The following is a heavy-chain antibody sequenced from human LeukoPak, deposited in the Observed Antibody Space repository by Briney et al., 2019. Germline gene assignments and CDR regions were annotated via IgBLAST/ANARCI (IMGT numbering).Heavy chain of an antibody. D-gene: IGHD3-9*01. V-gene: IGHV1-69*06. J-gene: IGHJ6*03. Sequence: ASVKVSCKASGGTFSSYAISWVRQAPGQGLEWVGGIIPIFCTANYAQKFQGRVTITADKSTSTAYMELSSLRSEDTAVYYCATAYDILTGYYGYYYYMDVWGKGTTVTVSS. CDR1: GGTFSSYA. CDR2: IIPIFCTA. CDR3: ATAYDILTGYYGYYYYMDV.